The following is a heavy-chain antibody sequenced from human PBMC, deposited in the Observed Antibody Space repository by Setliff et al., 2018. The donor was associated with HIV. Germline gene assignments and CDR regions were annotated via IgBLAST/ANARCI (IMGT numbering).Heavy chain of an antibody. D-gene: IGHD3-22*01. CDR1: GFSFSLFA. Sequence: GGSLRLSCAASGFSFSLFAMHWVRQAPGKGLEWVAVISNSGSTKDYADSVKGRFTISRDNSRNTLYLEMNRLRADDTAVYYCAKAARDYYDSSGYYIGIDYWGRGTLVTVSS. CDR3: AKAARDYYDSSGYYIGIDY. CDR2: ISNSGSTK. J-gene: IGHJ4*02. V-gene: IGHV3-30-3*01.